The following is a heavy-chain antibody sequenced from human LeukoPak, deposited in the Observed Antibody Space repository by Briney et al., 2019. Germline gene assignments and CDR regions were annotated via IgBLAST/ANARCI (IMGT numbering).Heavy chain of an antibody. V-gene: IGHV4-59*01. Sequence: ASETLSLTCTVSGGSLSSYYWSWIRQPPGEGLEWIGYIYYSGSTNYNPSLKSRVTISVDTSKNQFSLKLSSVTAADTAVYYCARDGPMTQSGAFDIWGQGTMVTVSS. CDR3: ARDGPMTQSGAFDI. CDR2: IYYSGST. J-gene: IGHJ3*02. D-gene: IGHD3-10*01. CDR1: GGSLSSYY.